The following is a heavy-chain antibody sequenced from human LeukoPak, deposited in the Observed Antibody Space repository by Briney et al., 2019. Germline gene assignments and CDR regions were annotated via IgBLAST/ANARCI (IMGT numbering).Heavy chain of an antibody. CDR2: IYYSGST. CDR1: GGSFSGYY. CDR3: ARDPQKHYYDSTGQGY. Sequence: SETLSLTCAVYGGSFSGYYWSWIRQPPGKGLEWIGSIYYSGSTYYNPSLKSRVTISVDTSKNQFSLKLSSVTAADTAVYYCARDPQKHYYDSTGQGYWGQGTLVTVSS. J-gene: IGHJ4*02. D-gene: IGHD3-22*01. V-gene: IGHV4-34*01.